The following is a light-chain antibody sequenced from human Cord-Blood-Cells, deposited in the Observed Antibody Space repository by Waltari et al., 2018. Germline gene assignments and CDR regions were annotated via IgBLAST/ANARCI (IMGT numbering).Light chain of an antibody. Sequence: QSPLTQPPSTSASPGQTVTSSCTGTRSAVCGDNHRYSDQQHPGKAPTRMIYEVSKRPSGVPDRFSGSKSGNTASLTVSGLQAEDEADYYCISYAGSNNLGVFGGGTKLTVL. V-gene: IGLV2-8*01. CDR3: ISYAGSNNLGV. CDR1: RSAVCGDNH. CDR2: EVS. J-gene: IGLJ2*01.